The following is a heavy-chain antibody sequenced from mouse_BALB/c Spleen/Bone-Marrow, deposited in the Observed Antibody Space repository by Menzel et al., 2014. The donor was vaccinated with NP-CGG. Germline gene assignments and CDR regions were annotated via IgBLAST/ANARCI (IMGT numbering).Heavy chain of an antibody. D-gene: IGHD1-1*01. Sequence: DVKLQESGGGLVQPGGSLRLSCATSGFTFTDYYMNWVRQPPGKALEWLGFIRNKANGYTTEYSASVKGRFTISRDNSQSILYLQMNTLRAEDSATYYCARDSRSTVSHFDYWGQGTTLTVSS. CDR3: ARDSRSTVSHFDY. J-gene: IGHJ2*01. CDR1: GFTFTDYY. CDR2: IRNKANGYTT. V-gene: IGHV7-3*02.